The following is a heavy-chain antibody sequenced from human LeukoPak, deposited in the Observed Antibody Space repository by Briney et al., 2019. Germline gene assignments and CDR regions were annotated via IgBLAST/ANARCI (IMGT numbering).Heavy chain of an antibody. CDR3: ARVNPVYYDYVWGSYRPEPPDY. V-gene: IGHV3-21*01. J-gene: IGHJ4*02. CDR2: ISSSSSYI. CDR1: GFTFSSYS. D-gene: IGHD3-16*02. Sequence: PGGSLRLSCAASGFTFSSYSMNWVRQAPGKGLEWISYISSSSSYIYYADSVKGRFTISRDNAKNSLYLQMISLRAEDTAVYYCARVNPVYYDYVWGSYRPEPPDYWGQGTLVTVSS.